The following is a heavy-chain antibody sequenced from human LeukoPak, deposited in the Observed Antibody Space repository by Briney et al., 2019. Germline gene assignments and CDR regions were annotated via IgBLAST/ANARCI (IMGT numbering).Heavy chain of an antibody. V-gene: IGHV4-59*01. CDR2: IYDSES. J-gene: IGHJ4*02. CDR3: ARGRAKNDY. Sequence: SETLSLTCTVSGGSISTYYWSWIRQPPGKGLEWIGYIYDSESNPKPSLKSRVTISVDSSKNQFSLKLSSVTAADTAVYYCARGRAKNDYWGQGTLVTVSS. CDR1: GGSISTYY.